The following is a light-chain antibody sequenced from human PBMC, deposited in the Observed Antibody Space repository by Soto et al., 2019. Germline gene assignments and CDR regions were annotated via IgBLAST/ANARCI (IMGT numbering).Light chain of an antibody. CDR2: DAS. CDR1: QDSSNY. J-gene: IGKJ3*01. CDR3: QQYDNLPFT. Sequence: DIQMTQSPSSLSASVGDRVTITCQASQDSSNYLNWYQQKPGKAPTLLIYDASNLETGVPSRFSGSGSGTDFTFTISSLQPEDIATYYCQQYDNLPFTFGPGTKVDIK. V-gene: IGKV1-33*01.